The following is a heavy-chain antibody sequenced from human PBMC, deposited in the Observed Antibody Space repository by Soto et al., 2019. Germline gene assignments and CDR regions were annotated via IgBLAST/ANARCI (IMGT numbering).Heavy chain of an antibody. CDR1: GFTSSDF. J-gene: IGHJ5*01. CDR2: INSAGSST. D-gene: IGHD5-18*01. Sequence: EVQLVESGGGLVQPGWSLRLSCAASGFTSSDFHWVLQPPGKGLVWFSRINSAGSSTSYADSVKGRFTISRDNAKNTLYLQMDSLRAEETAVYYCARGPHGDSYGDSWGQGTLVTVSS. CDR3: ARGPHGDSYGDS. V-gene: IGHV3-74*01.